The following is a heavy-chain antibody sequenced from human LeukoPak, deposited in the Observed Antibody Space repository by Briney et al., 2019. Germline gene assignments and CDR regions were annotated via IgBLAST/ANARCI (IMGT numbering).Heavy chain of an antibody. D-gene: IGHD3-10*01. J-gene: IGHJ4*02. V-gene: IGHV3-49*04. CDR2: IRSKAYGGTT. CDR1: GFTFGDYA. CDR3: TRVKWFGGYYFDY. Sequence: GGSLGLSCTASGFTFGDYAMSWVRQASGKGLEWVGFIRSKAYGGTTEYAASVKGRFTISRDDSKSIAYLQMNSLKTEDTAVYYCTRVKWFGGYYFDYWGQGTLVTVSS.